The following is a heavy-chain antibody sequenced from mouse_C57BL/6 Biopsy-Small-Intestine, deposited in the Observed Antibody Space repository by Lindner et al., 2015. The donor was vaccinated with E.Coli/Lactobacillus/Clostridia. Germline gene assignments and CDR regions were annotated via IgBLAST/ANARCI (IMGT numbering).Heavy chain of an antibody. CDR1: GYTFTGYY. J-gene: IGHJ4*01. D-gene: IGHD6-1*01. V-gene: IGHV1-84*02. CDR3: AREAVMGSFDY. Sequence: SVKVSCKTSGYTFTGYYMHWVRQAPGQGLEWMGWINPKSGDTNYAQKFQGRVTMTRDTSISTAYMEVSRLTSDDTAVYYCAREAVMGSFDYWGQGTLVTVSS. CDR2: INPKSGDT.